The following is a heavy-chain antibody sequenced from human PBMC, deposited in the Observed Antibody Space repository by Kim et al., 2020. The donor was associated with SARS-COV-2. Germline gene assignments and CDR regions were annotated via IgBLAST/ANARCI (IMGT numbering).Heavy chain of an antibody. D-gene: IGHD3-3*01. CDR2: ISWNSGSI. CDR3: AKGITPPPWSSYYNSYYGMDV. V-gene: IGHV3-9*01. Sequence: GGSLRLSCAASGFTFGDYAMHWVRQAPGKGLGWVSGISWNSGSIGYADSVKGRFTISRDNAKNSLYLQMNSLRAEDTALYYCAKGITPPPWSSYYNSYYGMDVWGQGTTVTVSS. CDR1: GFTFGDYA. J-gene: IGHJ6*02.